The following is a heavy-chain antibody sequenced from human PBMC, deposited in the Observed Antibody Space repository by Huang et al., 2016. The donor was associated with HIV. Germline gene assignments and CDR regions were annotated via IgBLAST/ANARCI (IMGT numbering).Heavy chain of an antibody. CDR3: AKESRWFSDFDQ. CDR2: ISYEGRSD. Sequence: QVQLVESGGGVVQPGTSLRLSCAASGFIFSNFGMHWVRQAPGKGRGGVAVISYEGRSDRYSDSLKGRFTISRDNDKNTLSLEMNRLRHDDTAVYYCAKESRWFSDFDQWGQGTLVTVSS. J-gene: IGHJ5*02. CDR1: GFIFSNFG. D-gene: IGHD2-15*01. V-gene: IGHV3-30*18.